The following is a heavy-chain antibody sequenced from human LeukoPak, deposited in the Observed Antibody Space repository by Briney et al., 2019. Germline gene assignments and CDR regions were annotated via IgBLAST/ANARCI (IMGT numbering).Heavy chain of an antibody. Sequence: PGGSLRLSCAASGFSFSGYGMHWVRQAPGKGLEWVAVIWNDGSNQYYADSVKGRFTLSRDNSKNTLYLQMNSLRAEDTAVYYCAREVSHYDFWSGATLFDPWGQGTLVTVSS. J-gene: IGHJ5*02. CDR2: IWNDGSNQ. CDR1: GFSFSGYG. CDR3: AREVSHYDFWSGATLFDP. D-gene: IGHD3-3*01. V-gene: IGHV3-33*01.